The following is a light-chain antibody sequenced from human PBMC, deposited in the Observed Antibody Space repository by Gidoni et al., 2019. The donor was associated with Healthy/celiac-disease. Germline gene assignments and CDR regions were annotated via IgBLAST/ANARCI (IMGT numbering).Light chain of an antibody. CDR3: QQRYSTPVT. J-gene: IGKJ2*01. Sequence: DIQMTQSPSSLSASVGDRVTITYRASQSISSYLNWYQQKPGKATKLLIYAASSLQSGVPSRFSGSGSGTDFTLTISSLQPEDFATYYCQQRYSTPVTFXQXTKLEIK. CDR2: AAS. V-gene: IGKV1-39*01. CDR1: QSISSY.